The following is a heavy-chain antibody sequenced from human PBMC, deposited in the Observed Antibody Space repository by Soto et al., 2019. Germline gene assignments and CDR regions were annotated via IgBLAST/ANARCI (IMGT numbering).Heavy chain of an antibody. CDR3: ARPLTGYCSSTSCRLHWFDP. Sequence: ASVKVSCKASGGTFSSYAISWVRQAPGQGLEWMGGIIPIFGTANYAQKFQGRVTITADESTSTAYMELSSLRSEDTAVYYCARPLTGYCSSTSCRLHWFDPWGQGTLVTVSS. V-gene: IGHV1-69*13. CDR2: IIPIFGTA. J-gene: IGHJ5*02. D-gene: IGHD2-2*01. CDR1: GGTFSSYA.